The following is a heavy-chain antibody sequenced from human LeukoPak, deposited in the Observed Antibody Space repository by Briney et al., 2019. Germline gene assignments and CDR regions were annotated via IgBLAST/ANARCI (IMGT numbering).Heavy chain of an antibody. CDR3: ADASGSLRDY. CDR1: GFTFSSYA. CDR2: ISGSGGST. V-gene: IGHV3-23*01. J-gene: IGHJ4*02. Sequence: PGGSLRLSCAASGFTFSSYAMSWVRQAPGKGLEWVSAISGSGGSTYYADSMKGRFTISRDNSKNTLYLQMNSLRAEDTAVYYCADASGSLRDYWGQGTLVTVSS. D-gene: IGHD1-26*01.